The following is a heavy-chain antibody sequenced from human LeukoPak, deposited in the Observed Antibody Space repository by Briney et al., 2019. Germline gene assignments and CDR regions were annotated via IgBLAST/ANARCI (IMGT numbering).Heavy chain of an antibody. CDR3: ARETGSGSYEFDY. J-gene: IGHJ4*02. D-gene: IGHD1-26*01. V-gene: IGHV3-48*04. CDR2: ISSSSSSTI. Sequence: PGGSLRLSCAASGFTFCSYSMNWVRQAPGKGLEWVSYISSSSSSTIYYADSVKGRFTISRDNAKNSLYLQMNSLRAEDTAVYYCARETGSGSYEFDYWGQGTLVTVSS. CDR1: GFTFCSYS.